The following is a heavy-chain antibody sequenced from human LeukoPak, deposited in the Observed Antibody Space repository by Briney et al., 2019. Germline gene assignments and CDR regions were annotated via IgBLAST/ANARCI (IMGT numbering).Heavy chain of an antibody. CDR3: ATLPPATDIVVVPAAIQFDP. J-gene: IGHJ5*02. CDR2: LDPEDGET. Sequence: ASVKVSCKVSGYTLTELSMHWVRQAPGKGLEWMGGLDPEDGETIYAQKFQGRVTMTEDTSTDTAYMELSSLRSEDTAVYYCATLPPATDIVVVPAAIQFDPWGQGTLVTVSS. V-gene: IGHV1-24*01. D-gene: IGHD2-2*01. CDR1: GYTLTELS.